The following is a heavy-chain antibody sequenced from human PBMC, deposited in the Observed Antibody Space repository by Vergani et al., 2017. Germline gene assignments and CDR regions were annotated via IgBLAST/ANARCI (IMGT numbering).Heavy chain of an antibody. CDR1: GFTFSSYA. CDR2: TSGSGGST. Sequence: EVQMLESGGGFVQPGGSLRLSCAASGFTFSSYAMSLARQAPGKGLEWVSATSGSGGSTYYADSVKGRFTISRDNSKNTLYLQMNSQRAEDTAVYYCAKVCGSTSCPYGGGAFDVWGHGTMVTVSS. J-gene: IGHJ3*01. V-gene: IGHV3-23*01. CDR3: AKVCGSTSCPYGGGAFDV. D-gene: IGHD2-2*01.